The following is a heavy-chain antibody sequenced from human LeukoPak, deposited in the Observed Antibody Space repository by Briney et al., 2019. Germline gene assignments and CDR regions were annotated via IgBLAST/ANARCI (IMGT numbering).Heavy chain of an antibody. CDR2: IYHSGST. CDR1: GGSIRSYY. V-gene: IGHV4-59*01. D-gene: IGHD2-15*01. Sequence: SETLSLTCTVSGGSIRSYYWSWIRQPPGKGLEWIGYIYHSGSTNYNPSLKSRVAQSVDTSKSQFSLKLRSVTAADTAVYPCARGSCSGGNCYFDYWGQGTLVTVSS. J-gene: IGHJ4*02. CDR3: ARGSCSGGNCYFDY.